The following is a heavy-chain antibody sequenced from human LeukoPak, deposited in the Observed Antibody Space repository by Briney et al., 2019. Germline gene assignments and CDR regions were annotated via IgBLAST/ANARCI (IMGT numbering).Heavy chain of an antibody. D-gene: IGHD2-2*01. J-gene: IGHJ6*03. CDR1: CGSMSRYY. CDR3: AQGWVSEYQLPHKLRYYYYYMDV. V-gene: IGHV4-4*07. CDR2: IYTSGST. Sequence: SETLSLTCTVSCGSMSRYYWRWIRQPAGKGLEWIGCIYTSGSTNHNPSLKSRVTISVDKSKNQFSLKLSSVTAADTAVYYCAQGWVSEYQLPHKLRYYYYYMDVWGKGTTVTVSS.